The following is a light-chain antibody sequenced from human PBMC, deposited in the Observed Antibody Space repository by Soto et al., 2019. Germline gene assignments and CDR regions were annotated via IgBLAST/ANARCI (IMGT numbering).Light chain of an antibody. Sequence: DIQMTQFRSSLSASVGDRVNITCRASQGISTWLAWYQQKPERAPKSLIYAASRLQSGVPPRFSGSGSETDFTLTISSLQPEDFATYYCQQYNRYPRTFGQGTKVEIK. CDR1: QGISTW. CDR2: AAS. CDR3: QQYNRYPRT. J-gene: IGKJ1*01. V-gene: IGKV1D-16*01.